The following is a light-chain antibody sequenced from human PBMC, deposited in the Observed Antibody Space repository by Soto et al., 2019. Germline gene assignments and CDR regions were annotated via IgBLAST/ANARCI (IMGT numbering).Light chain of an antibody. CDR1: ELGDKY. V-gene: IGLV3-1*01. CDR2: QDN. CDR3: QVWASSTLV. Sequence: SYELTQPPSVSVSPGQTASISCSGDELGDKYACWYQQRPGQSPVLVIYQDNKRPSGIPERFSGSNSGNTATLTISGTQAMDEADYYCQVWASSTLVFGGGTQLTVL. J-gene: IGLJ2*01.